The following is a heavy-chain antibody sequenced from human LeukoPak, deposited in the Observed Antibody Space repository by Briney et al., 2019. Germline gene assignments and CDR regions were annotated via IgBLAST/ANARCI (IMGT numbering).Heavy chain of an antibody. J-gene: IGHJ4*02. CDR2: ISAYNGNT. V-gene: IGHV1-18*04. CDR1: GYTFTSYG. D-gene: IGHD3-10*01. Sequence: ASVKVSCKASGYTFTSYGISWVRQAPGQGLEWMGWISAYNGNTNYAQKLQGRVTMTTDTSTSTAYMELRSLRSDDTAVYYCARVVTGLWFRESVDYWGQGTLVTVSS. CDR3: ARVVTGLWFRESVDY.